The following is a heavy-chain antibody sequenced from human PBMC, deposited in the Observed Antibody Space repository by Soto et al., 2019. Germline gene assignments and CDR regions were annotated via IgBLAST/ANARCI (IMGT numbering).Heavy chain of an antibody. CDR3: AKGGGYYYDSSLRSSDAFDI. CDR1: GFTFSSYG. D-gene: IGHD3-22*01. V-gene: IGHV3-30*18. CDR2: ISYDGSNK. Sequence: SLRLSCAASGFTFSSYGMHWVRQAPGKGLEWVAVISYDGSNKYYADSVKGRFTISRDNSKNTLYLQMNSLRDEDTAVYYCAKGGGYYYDSSLRSSDAFDIWGQGTMVTVSS. J-gene: IGHJ3*02.